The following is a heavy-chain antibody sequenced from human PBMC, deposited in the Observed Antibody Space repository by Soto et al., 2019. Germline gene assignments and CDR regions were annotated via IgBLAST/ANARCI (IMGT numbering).Heavy chain of an antibody. V-gene: IGHV4-59*01. D-gene: IGHD5-12*01. CDR2: IYYSGST. J-gene: IGHJ4*02. Sequence: SETLSLTCGVSGGSISNYYWSWIRQPPGKGLEWIGCIYYSGSTNYNPSLKSRVTISVDTSKKSFSLNLSSVTAADTAMYYCARGYTALDYWGQGILVTVSS. CDR3: ARGYTALDY. CDR1: GGSISNYY.